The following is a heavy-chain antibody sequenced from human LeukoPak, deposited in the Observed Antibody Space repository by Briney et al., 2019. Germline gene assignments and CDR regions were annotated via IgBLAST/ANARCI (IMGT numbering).Heavy chain of an antibody. Sequence: GGSLRLSCAASGFTVSSNYMSWVRQAPGKGLEWVSVIYSGGSTYYADSVKGRFTISRDNSKNTLYLQMNSLRAEDTAVYYCAKGYSGYAYYYMDVWGKGTTVTVSS. D-gene: IGHD5-12*01. CDR2: IYSGGST. CDR1: GFTVSSNY. V-gene: IGHV3-53*05. J-gene: IGHJ6*03. CDR3: AKGYSGYAYYYMDV.